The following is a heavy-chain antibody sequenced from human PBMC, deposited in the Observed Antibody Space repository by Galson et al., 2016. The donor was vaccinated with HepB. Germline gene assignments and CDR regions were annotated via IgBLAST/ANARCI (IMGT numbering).Heavy chain of an antibody. CDR2: ITYDGSSQ. CDR3: ARERTGYYITY. D-gene: IGHD3/OR15-3a*01. CDR1: GFTFSSYA. V-gene: IGHV3-30-3*01. J-gene: IGHJ4*02. Sequence: SLRLSCAASGFTFSSYAMHWVRQAPGKGLEWVSLITYDGSSQYYADSVKGRFTISRDSSKNTLSLQMNSLRPEDTAVYFCARERTGYYITYWGQGTLVTVSS.